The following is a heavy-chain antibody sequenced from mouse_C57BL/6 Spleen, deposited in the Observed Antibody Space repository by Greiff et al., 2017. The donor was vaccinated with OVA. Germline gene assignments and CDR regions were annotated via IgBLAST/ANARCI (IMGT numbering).Heavy chain of an antibody. V-gene: IGHV1-39*01. CDR3: ARENGYGSHWYFDV. D-gene: IGHD1-1*01. J-gene: IGHJ1*03. CDR2: INPNYGTT. CDR1: GYSFTDYN. Sequence: EVKLQESGPELVKPGASVKISCKASGYSFTDYNMNWVKQSNGKSLEWIGVINPNYGTTSYNQKFKGKATLTVDQSSSTAYMQLNSLTSEDSAVYYGARENGYGSHWYFDVWGTGTTVTVSS.